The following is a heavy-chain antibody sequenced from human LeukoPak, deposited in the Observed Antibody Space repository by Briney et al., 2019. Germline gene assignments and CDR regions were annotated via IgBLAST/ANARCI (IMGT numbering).Heavy chain of an antibody. D-gene: IGHD6-13*01. V-gene: IGHV3-7*01. J-gene: IGHJ4*02. CDR1: GFTFSSYW. CDR2: IKRDGSEK. CDR3: ARPPNIAAAGQD. Sequence: GGSLRLSCAASGFTFSSYWMTWVRQAPGKGLEWVANIKRDGSEKYYMDSVKGRFTISRDNAKSSLYLQMNSLRAEDTAVYYCARPPNIAAAGQDWGQGTLVIVSS.